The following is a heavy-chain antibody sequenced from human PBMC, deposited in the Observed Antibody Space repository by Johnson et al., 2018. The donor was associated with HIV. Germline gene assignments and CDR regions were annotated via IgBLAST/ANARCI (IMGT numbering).Heavy chain of an antibody. CDR2: ISYDGSNK. J-gene: IGHJ3*02. V-gene: IGHV3-30-3*01. CDR1: GFTFSNYA. CDR3: AREHVRKTYYNFWSCYYTDAFDI. D-gene: IGHD3-3*01. Sequence: QVQLLESGGGVVQPGRSLRLSCAASGFTFSNYAMHWVRQAPGKGLEWVAVISYDGSNKYYADSVKGRFTISRDNSKNTLYLQMNSLRAEDTALYYCAREHVRKTYYNFWSCYYTDAFDILGQGTMVTVSS.